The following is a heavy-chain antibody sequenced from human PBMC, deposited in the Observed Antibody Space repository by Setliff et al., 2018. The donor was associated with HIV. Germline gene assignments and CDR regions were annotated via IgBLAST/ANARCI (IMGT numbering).Heavy chain of an antibody. J-gene: IGHJ5*02. V-gene: IGHV1-3*01. CDR3: ARPVGAMGFDP. D-gene: IGHD1-26*01. CDR1: GYTFSTYA. CDR2: INAGNGIT. Sequence: ASVKVSCKASGYTFSTYAIHWVRQAPGQRLEWMGWINAGNGITKYSQKLQGRVTFTRDAFASTAYMELSSLRSEDTAVYYCARPVGAMGFDPWGQGTLVTVSS.